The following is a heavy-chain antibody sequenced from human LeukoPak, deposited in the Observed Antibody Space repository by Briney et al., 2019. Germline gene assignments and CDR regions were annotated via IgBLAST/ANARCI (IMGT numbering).Heavy chain of an antibody. CDR3: ARDSYVLLWFGELAPPSYYYGRDV. CDR2: ISAYNGNT. CDR1: GYTFTSYG. V-gene: IGHV1-18*01. D-gene: IGHD3-10*01. Sequence: ASVKVSCKASGYTFTSYGISWVRQAPGQGLEWMGWISAYNGNTNYAQKLQGRVTMTTDTSTSTAYMELRSLRSDDTAVYYCARDSYVLLWFGELAPPSYYYGRDVWGQGTTVTVSS. J-gene: IGHJ6*02.